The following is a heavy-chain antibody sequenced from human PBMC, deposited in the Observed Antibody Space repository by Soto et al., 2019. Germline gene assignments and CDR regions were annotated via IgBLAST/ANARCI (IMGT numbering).Heavy chain of an antibody. CDR3: AQVPRYTVTPPDDY. CDR2: ISYDGTNK. D-gene: IGHD4-17*01. J-gene: IGHJ4*02. V-gene: IGHV3-30*18. CDR1: GFIFGSYG. Sequence: QVQLVESGGGVVQPRRSLRLSCVASGFIFGSYGMHWVRQAPGEGLEWVAVISYDGTNKYYADSVKGRFTISRDNSKNTLWLQMNSLRAEDTAVYYCAQVPRYTVTPPDDYWGQGTLVTVSS.